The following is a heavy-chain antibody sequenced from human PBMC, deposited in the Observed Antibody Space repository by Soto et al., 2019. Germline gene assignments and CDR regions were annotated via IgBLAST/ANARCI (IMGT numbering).Heavy chain of an antibody. Sequence: QLQLQESGPGLVKPSETLSLTCSVSGGSISSRTFWWAWIRQPPGKGLEWMGDMYYSGSSYSSPSLKILVTLSVETSKNQLSLKLNSVTAADTAVYYCARHPRDDYNYGGSGIFDYWGQGTLVTVSS. D-gene: IGHD4-4*01. CDR3: ARHPRDDYNYGGSGIFDY. J-gene: IGHJ4*02. CDR1: GGSISSRTFW. V-gene: IGHV4-39*01. CDR2: MYYSGSS.